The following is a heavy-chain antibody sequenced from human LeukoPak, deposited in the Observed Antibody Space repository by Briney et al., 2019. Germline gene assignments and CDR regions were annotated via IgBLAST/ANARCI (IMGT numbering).Heavy chain of an antibody. J-gene: IGHJ4*02. CDR3: ARYGSGSYKLDY. D-gene: IGHD3-10*01. V-gene: IGHV1-69*13. CDR2: IIPIFGTA. CDR1: GGTFSSYA. Sequence: SVKVSCKSSGGTFSSYAISWVRQAPGQGLEWMGGIIPIFGTANYAQKFQGRVTITADESTSTAYMELSSLRSEDTAVYYCARYGSGSYKLDYWGQGTLVTVSS.